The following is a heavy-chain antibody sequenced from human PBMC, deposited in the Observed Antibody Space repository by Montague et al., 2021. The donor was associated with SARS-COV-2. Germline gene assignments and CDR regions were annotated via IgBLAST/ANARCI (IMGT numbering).Heavy chain of an antibody. CDR2: IYYSGST. CDR3: ARQDNSSGWVKPDAFDI. CDR1: GGSISSSSYY. J-gene: IGHJ3*02. V-gene: IGHV4-39*01. Sequence: SETLSLTCTVSGGSISSSSYYWGWIRQPPGKGLEWIGSIYYSGSTYYNPSLKSRVTISVDTSKNQFSLKLSSVTAADTAVYYCARQDNSSGWVKPDAFDIWGQGTMVTVSS. D-gene: IGHD6-19*01.